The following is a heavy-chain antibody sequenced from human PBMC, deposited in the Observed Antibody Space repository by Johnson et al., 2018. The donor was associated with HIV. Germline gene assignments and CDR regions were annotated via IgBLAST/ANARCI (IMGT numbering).Heavy chain of an antibody. V-gene: IGHV3-15*05. CDR1: GFTFSNAW. CDR3: VKDRRADGTPRDAFDI. Sequence: VQLVESGGGLVKPGGSLRLSCAASGFTFSNAWMSWARQAPGKGLEWVGRIKSKTDGGTTDYAAPVKGRFTISRDDSKNTLYLQMNSLRAEDTALYYCVKDRRADGTPRDAFDIWGQGTMVTVSS. J-gene: IGHJ3*02. CDR2: IKSKTDGGTT.